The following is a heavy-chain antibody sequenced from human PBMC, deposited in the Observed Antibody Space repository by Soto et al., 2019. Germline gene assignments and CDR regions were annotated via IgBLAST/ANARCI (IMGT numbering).Heavy chain of an antibody. CDR2: ISGSGGST. V-gene: IGHV3-23*01. CDR3: AKGDDYDFWSGYYQDYYMDV. Sequence: GGSLRLSCAASGFTFSSYAMSWVRQAPGKGLEWVSAISGSGGSTYYADSVKGRFTISRDNSKNTLYLQMNSLRAEDTAVYYCAKGDDYDFWSGYYQDYYMDVWGKGTTVTVSS. CDR1: GFTFSSYA. J-gene: IGHJ6*03. D-gene: IGHD3-3*01.